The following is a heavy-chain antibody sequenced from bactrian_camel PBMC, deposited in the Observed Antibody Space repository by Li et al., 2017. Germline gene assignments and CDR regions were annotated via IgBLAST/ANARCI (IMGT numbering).Heavy chain of an antibody. CDR2: GYTGGGST. V-gene: IGHV3S1*01. CDR1: GDTISRYC. J-gene: IGHJ4*01. Sequence: VQLVESGGGSVQVGGSLRLSCVASGDTISRYCLGWFRLAPGKEHEEVASGYTGGGSTYYADSVKGRFTISRHDASNTMFLQMNDLKPEDTAMYYCATDQSDGSYYSDCRHPADFADVGQGTQVTVS. D-gene: IGHD4*01.